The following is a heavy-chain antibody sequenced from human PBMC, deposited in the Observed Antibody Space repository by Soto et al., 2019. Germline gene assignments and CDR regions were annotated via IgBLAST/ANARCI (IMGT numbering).Heavy chain of an antibody. Sequence: QVQLVQSGAEVKKPGSSVKVSCKASGGTFSSYTISWVRQAPGQGLEWMGRIIPILGIANYAQKFQGRVTITADKSTSTAYMELSSLRSEDTAVYYCASAPIVVVVAATRSFDYWGQGTLVTVSS. CDR1: GGTFSSYT. CDR3: ASAPIVVVVAATRSFDY. CDR2: IIPILGIA. V-gene: IGHV1-69*02. D-gene: IGHD2-15*01. J-gene: IGHJ4*02.